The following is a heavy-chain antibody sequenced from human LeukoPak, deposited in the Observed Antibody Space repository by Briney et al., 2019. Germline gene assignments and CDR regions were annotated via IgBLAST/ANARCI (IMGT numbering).Heavy chain of an antibody. CDR1: GVSVSDGRYY. CDR3: ATPYCSGISCLDIFNM. CDR2: KYYSGSA. D-gene: IGHD2-15*01. Sequence: SQTLSLTCNVSGVSVSDGRYYWTWIRQLPGKGLEWICYKYYSGSAKYNPSLKSRLTISIDTSKNQFSLQLSSVTAADTATYYCATPYCSGISCLDIFNMWGQGTRVTVSS. J-gene: IGHJ3*02. V-gene: IGHV4-31*03.